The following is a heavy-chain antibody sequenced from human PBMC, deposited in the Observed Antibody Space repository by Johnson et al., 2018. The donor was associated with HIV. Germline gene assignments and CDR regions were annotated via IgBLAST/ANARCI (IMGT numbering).Heavy chain of an antibody. CDR3: AKCRGLGARGAFDI. CDR1: GFTFSSYA. J-gene: IGHJ3*02. Sequence: QVQLVESGGGVVQPGESLRLSCAASGFTFSSYAMHWVRQAPAKGLEWVAVISYDGSNKYYADSVTGRFTISRDNSKNTLYLQMSSLRAEDTAVYYCAKCRGLGARGAFDIWGQGTMVTVSS. D-gene: IGHD5-12*01. CDR2: ISYDGSNK. V-gene: IGHV3-30*18.